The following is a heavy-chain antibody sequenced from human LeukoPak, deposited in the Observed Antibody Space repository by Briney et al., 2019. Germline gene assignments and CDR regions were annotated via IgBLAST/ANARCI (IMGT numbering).Heavy chain of an antibody. J-gene: IGHJ5*02. CDR2: IYYSGNT. CDR1: GGSISSYY. Sequence: PETLSLTCTVSGGSISSYYSSWIRQPPGKGLEWIGYIYYSGNTNYNPSLKSRATISVDTSKNQVSLKLSCVTAADTVVYYCARDHLAAAGTLGWFDPWGQGTLVTVSS. CDR3: ARDHLAAAGTLGWFDP. V-gene: IGHV4-59*01. D-gene: IGHD6-13*01.